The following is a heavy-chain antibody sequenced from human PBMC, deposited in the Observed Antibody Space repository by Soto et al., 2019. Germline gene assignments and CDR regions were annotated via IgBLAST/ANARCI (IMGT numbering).Heavy chain of an antibody. Sequence: EVQLVESGGGLVQPGGSLRLSCAASGFTFSSHDMHWVRQVTGKGLEWVSGINSAGDAKYSASVKGRFTISRENAKNSLHLQMNSLRAGDTAVYYCARGGIRGISWNWFDTRGQGTQVTVSS. CDR1: GFTFSSHD. CDR3: ARGGIRGISWNWFDT. D-gene: IGHD3-10*01. V-gene: IGHV3-13*01. J-gene: IGHJ5*02. CDR2: INSAGDA.